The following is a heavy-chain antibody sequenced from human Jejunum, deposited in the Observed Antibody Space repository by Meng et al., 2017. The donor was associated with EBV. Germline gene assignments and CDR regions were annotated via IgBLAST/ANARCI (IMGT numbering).Heavy chain of an antibody. D-gene: IGHD2-8*02. V-gene: IGHV4-39*01. CDR1: GASMNDRNYF. Sequence: LQAQESGPGLVKPSATLSLTCNVSGASMNDRNYFWAWIRQPPGKGLEWIGNTYSSANTYYNPSLKSRVTISVDTSKNQFSLKLISVTAADTAVYFCARHDCPGAVCLGPFDSWGQGILVTVSS. CDR3: ARHDCPGAVCLGPFDS. J-gene: IGHJ4*02. CDR2: TYSSANT.